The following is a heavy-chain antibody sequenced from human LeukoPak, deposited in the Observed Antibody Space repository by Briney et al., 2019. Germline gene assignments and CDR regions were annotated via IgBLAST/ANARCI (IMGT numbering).Heavy chain of an antibody. J-gene: IGHJ4*02. V-gene: IGHV4-59*12. CDR2: IYYSGST. CDR3: ARDVVAAAGTWDY. D-gene: IGHD6-13*01. CDR1: GGSISSYY. Sequence: SETLSLTCTVSGGSISSYYWSWIRQPPGKGLEWIGYIYYSGSTNYNPSLKSRLTMSVDTSKNQFSLKLGSVTAADTAVYYCARDVVAAAGTWDYWGQGTLVTVSS.